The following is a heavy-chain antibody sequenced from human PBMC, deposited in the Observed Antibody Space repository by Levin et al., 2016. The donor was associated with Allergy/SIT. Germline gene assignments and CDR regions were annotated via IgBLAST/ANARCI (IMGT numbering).Heavy chain of an antibody. J-gene: IGHJ4*02. V-gene: IGHV5-10-1*01. D-gene: IGHD1-26*01. Sequence: VRQMPGKGLEWMGRIDPSDSYTNYSPSFQGHVTISADKSISTAYLQWSSLKASDTAMYYCASHSGSYSRVWTSSLDYWGQGTLVTVSS. CDR3: ASHSGSYSRVWTSSLDY. CDR2: IDPSDSYT.